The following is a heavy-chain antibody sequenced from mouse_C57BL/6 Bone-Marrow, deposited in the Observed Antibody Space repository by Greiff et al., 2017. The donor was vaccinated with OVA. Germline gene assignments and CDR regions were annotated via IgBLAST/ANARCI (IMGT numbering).Heavy chain of an antibody. D-gene: IGHD1-1*01. V-gene: IGHV1-47*01. Sequence: QVQLQQSGAELVKPGASVKMSCKASGYTFTTYPIEWMKQNHGKSLEWIGNFHPYNDDTKYNEKFKGKATLTVEKSSSTVYLELSRLTSDDPAVYYCARGIYYGSSYVYFAYWGQGTLVTVSA. J-gene: IGHJ3*01. CDR2: FHPYNDDT. CDR3: ARGIYYGSSYVYFAY. CDR1: GYTFTTYP.